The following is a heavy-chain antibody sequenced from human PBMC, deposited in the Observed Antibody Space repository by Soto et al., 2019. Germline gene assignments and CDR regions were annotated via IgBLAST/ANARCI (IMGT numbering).Heavy chain of an antibody. CDR2: IYYSGST. J-gene: IGHJ5*01. V-gene: IGHV4-31*03. Sequence: PSETLSLTCTVSGGSISSGGYSWTWIRQHPGKGLEWIGYIYYSGSTYFNPSLKSRLNISIDTSRNQFSLKLSSVTAADTAIYYCAREEATRIERRFDSWGQGTLVTVSS. D-gene: IGHD6-6*01. CDR1: GGSISSGGYS. CDR3: AREEATRIERRFDS.